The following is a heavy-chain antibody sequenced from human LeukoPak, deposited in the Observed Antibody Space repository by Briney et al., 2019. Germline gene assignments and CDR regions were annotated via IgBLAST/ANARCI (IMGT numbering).Heavy chain of an antibody. CDR2: IYSGGST. Sequence: QPGGSLRLSCAATGFTVSSNYMSWVRQAKGKGVEWVSVIYSGGSTYYADSVKGRFTISRDNSNNTLYLQMNSLRAEDTAVYYCVRGFYYDSSRDYWGQGTLVTVSS. V-gene: IGHV3-53*01. J-gene: IGHJ4*02. CDR1: GFTVSSNY. CDR3: VRGFYYDSSRDY. D-gene: IGHD3-22*01.